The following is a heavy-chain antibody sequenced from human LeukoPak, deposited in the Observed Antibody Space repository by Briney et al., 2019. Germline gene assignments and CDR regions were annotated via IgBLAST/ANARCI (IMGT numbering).Heavy chain of an antibody. D-gene: IGHD3-3*01. CDR1: GFSVRDYA. J-gene: IGHJ5*02. V-gene: IGHV3-30-3*01. Sequence: GGSLRLSCAASGFSVRDYAMHWVRQAPGKGLEWVAVMSYEETYKNYAEAVKGRFTISRDDSKNTLFLQMSSLRPEDTAVYYCARDFGVIRRSWGQGTLVTVSS. CDR3: ARDFGVIRRS. CDR2: MSYEETYK.